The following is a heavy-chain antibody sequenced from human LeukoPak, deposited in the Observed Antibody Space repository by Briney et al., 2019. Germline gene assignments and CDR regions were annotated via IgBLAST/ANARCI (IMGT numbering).Heavy chain of an antibody. CDR2: INSDGSST. D-gene: IGHD6-13*01. CDR1: GFTFSSYW. CDR3: ARVEVAAALDFDY. V-gene: IGHV3-74*01. J-gene: IGHJ4*02. Sequence: GGSLRLSCAASGFTFSSYWMHWVRQAPGKGLVWVSRINSDGSSTSYADSVKGRFTISRDNAKNTLYLQMNSLRAEDTAVYYCARVEVAAALDFDYGGEGTLVTVSS.